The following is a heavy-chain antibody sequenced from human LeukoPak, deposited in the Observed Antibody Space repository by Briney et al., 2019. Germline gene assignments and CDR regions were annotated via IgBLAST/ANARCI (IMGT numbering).Heavy chain of an antibody. J-gene: IGHJ4*02. Sequence: GGSLRLSCAASGFTFSSYAMSWVRQAPGKGLEWVSAISGSGGGTYYADSVKGRFTISRDNAKNSLNLQMNSLRAEDTAVYYCARVKGPQIRGSYCDYWGQGTLVTVSS. CDR1: GFTFSSYA. CDR3: ARVKGPQIRGSYCDY. V-gene: IGHV3-23*01. D-gene: IGHD3-16*01. CDR2: ISGSGGGT.